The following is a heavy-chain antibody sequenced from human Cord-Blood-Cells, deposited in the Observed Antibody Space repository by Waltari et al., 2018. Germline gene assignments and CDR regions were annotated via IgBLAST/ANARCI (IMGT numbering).Heavy chain of an antibody. CDR3: ARIRIAAAGYWYFDL. V-gene: IGHV2-26*01. J-gene: IGHJ2*01. Sequence: QVTLKESGPVLVQPTETLTLTCTVPGFSLSHARLGVSWIRQPPGNDLEWLAHIFSNDEKSYSTSLKSRLTISKDTSKSQVVLTMTNMDPVDTATYYCARIRIAAAGYWYFDLWGRGTLVTVSS. D-gene: IGHD6-13*01. CDR1: GFSLSHARLG. CDR2: IFSNDEK.